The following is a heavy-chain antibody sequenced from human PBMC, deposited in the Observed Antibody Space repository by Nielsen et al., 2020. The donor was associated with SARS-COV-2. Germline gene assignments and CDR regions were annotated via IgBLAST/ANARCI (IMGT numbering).Heavy chain of an antibody. V-gene: IGHV3-48*03. J-gene: IGHJ6*02. CDR2: ISSSGSTI. CDR1: GFTFSSYE. CDR3: ARDPGIAARLYYYYYYGMDV. D-gene: IGHD6-6*01. Sequence: GESLKISCAASGFTFSSYEMNWVRQAPGKGLEWVSYISSSGSTIYYADSVKGRFTISRDNAKNSLYLQMNSLRAENTAVYYCARDPGIAARLYYYYYYGMDVWGQGTTVTVSS.